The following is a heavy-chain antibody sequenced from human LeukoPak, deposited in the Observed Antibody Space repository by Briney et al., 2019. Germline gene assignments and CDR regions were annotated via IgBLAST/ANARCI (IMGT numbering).Heavy chain of an antibody. V-gene: IGHV3-53*01. D-gene: IGHD1-26*01. CDR1: GFTVSSNY. CDR2: IYSGGST. J-gene: IGHJ6*02. CDR3: ASPVGGSYSVFYYYGMDV. Sequence: GGSLRLSCAASGFTVSSNYMSWVRQAPGKGLEWVSVIYSGGSTYYADSVKGRFTISRDNSKNTLYLQMNSLRAEDTAVYYCASPVGGSYSVFYYYGMDVWGQGTTVTVSS.